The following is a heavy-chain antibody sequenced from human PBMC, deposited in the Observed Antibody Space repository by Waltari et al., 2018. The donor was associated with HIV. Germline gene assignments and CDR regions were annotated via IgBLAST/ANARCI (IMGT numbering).Heavy chain of an antibody. Sequence: QVQLQESGPGLVKPSQTLSLTCTVSGGSIRSGSYYWSWIRQPAGKGLEWIGRIYTSGSTNYNPSLKSRVTISVDTSKNQFSLKLSSVTAADTAVYYCARECRYNWNDEDWFDPWGQGTLVTVSS. CDR1: GGSIRSGSYY. J-gene: IGHJ5*02. V-gene: IGHV4-61*02. CDR2: IYTSGST. CDR3: ARECRYNWNDEDWFDP. D-gene: IGHD1-1*01.